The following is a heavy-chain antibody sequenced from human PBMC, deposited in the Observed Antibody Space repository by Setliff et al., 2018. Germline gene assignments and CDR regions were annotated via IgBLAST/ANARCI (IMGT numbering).Heavy chain of an antibody. D-gene: IGHD1-26*01. CDR3: ARDGGVYSGNYLIDY. CDR1: GFTFSSYS. J-gene: IGHJ4*02. CDR2: ISTSSTAI. Sequence: ETLSLSCAASGFTFSSYSMNWVRQAPGKGLEWIAYISTSSTAIFYADSVKGRFTISRDNAKNSLYLQMNSLGAEDTAVYYCARDGGVYSGNYLIDYWGQGTLVTVSS. V-gene: IGHV3-48*04.